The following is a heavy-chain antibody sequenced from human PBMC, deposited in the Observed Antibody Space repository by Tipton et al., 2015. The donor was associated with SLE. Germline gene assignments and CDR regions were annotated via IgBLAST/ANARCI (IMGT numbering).Heavy chain of an antibody. V-gene: IGHV4-30-2*01. CDR1: GGSISSGGYS. J-gene: IGHJ4*02. CDR3: ARDSSGLGDYFDY. D-gene: IGHD3-22*01. Sequence: LSCAVSGGSISSGGYSWSWIRQPPGKGLEWIGYIYHSGSTYYNPSLKSRVTISVDRSKNQFSLKLSSVTAADTAVYYCARDSSGLGDYFDYWGQGTLVTVSS. CDR2: IYHSGST.